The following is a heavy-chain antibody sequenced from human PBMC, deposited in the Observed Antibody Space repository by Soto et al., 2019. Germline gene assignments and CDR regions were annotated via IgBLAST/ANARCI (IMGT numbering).Heavy chain of an antibody. V-gene: IGHV3-73*01. D-gene: IGHD6-19*01. Sequence: GGSLRLSCAASGFTFGGSAMHWVRQASGKGLEWVGHIRSKTNSYATAYAESVKGRFTISRDDSMNTAYLQMNSLKTEDTAVYFCTSQTDAVKWLVVPTDYNFDYWGQGTLVTVSS. J-gene: IGHJ4*02. CDR1: GFTFGGSA. CDR2: IRSKTNSYAT. CDR3: TSQTDAVKWLVVPTDYNFDY.